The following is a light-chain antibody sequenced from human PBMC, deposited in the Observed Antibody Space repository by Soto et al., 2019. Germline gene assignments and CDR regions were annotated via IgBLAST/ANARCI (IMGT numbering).Light chain of an antibody. Sequence: EIVMTQSPASLSVSPGETATLSCRASQSIRNSLAWYQQKPGQAPSLVIYGASTRATGIPARFSGSGSGTEFTLTISSLQSEDSALYYCQQYNNWPPRTFGQGTNLEIK. J-gene: IGKJ2*01. CDR1: QSIRNS. V-gene: IGKV3-15*01. CDR3: QQYNNWPPRT. CDR2: GAS.